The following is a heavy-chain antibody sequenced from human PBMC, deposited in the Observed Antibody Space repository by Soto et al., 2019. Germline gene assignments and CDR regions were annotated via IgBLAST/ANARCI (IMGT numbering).Heavy chain of an antibody. CDR1: GGSISSYY. CDR3: ARHKGYYDSSGYYDY. J-gene: IGHJ4*02. V-gene: IGHV4-59*08. Sequence: QVQLQESGPGLVKPSETLSLTCTVSGGSISSYYWSWIRQPPGKGLEWIGYIYYSGSTNYNPSLKSRVTISVYTSKNQFSLKLSSVTAADTAVYYCARHKGYYDSSGYYDYWGQGTLVTVSS. CDR2: IYYSGST. D-gene: IGHD3-22*01.